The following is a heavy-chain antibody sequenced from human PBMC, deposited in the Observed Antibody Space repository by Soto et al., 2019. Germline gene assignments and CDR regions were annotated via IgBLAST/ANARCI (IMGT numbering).Heavy chain of an antibody. V-gene: IGHV3-74*01. CDR1: GFAFSRFP. Sequence: GGSLRLSCAASGFAFSRFPMHWVRQAPGKGLVWVSRIDPDGSDTTYADSVRGRFTISRDNAKNIVYLQMSSLRAEDTALYYCATMAGTYPYWGQGTLVTVSS. CDR2: IDPDGSDT. D-gene: IGHD1-26*01. CDR3: ATMAGTYPY. J-gene: IGHJ4*02.